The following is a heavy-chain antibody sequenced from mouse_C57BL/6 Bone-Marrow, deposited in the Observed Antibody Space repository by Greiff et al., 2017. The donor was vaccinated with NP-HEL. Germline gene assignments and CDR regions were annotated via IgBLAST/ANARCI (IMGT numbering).Heavy chain of an antibody. CDR2: IYPGSGST. V-gene: IGHV1-55*01. J-gene: IGHJ4*01. CDR3: ARWANYYGSSYLYAMDY. D-gene: IGHD1-1*01. CDR1: GYTFTSYW. Sequence: VQLQQPGAELVKPGASVKMSCKASGYTFTSYWITWAKQRPGQGLEWIGDIYPGSGSTNYNEKFKSKATLTVDTSSSTAYMQLSSLTSEDSAVYYCARWANYYGSSYLYAMDYWGQGTSVTVSS.